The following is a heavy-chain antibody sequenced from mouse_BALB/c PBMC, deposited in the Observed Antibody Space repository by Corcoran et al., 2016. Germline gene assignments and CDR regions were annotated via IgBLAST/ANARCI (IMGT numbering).Heavy chain of an antibody. V-gene: IGHV1S136*01. CDR2: INPYNDGT. CDR3: ARDYGSSYSYWYFDV. Sequence: EVQLQQSGPELVKPGASVKMSCKASGYTFTSYVMHWVKQKPGQGLEWIGYINPYNDGTKYNEKFKGKATLTSDKSSSTAYMELSSLTSEDSAVYYCARDYGSSYSYWYFDVWGAGTTVTVSS. CDR1: GYTFTSYV. J-gene: IGHJ1*01. D-gene: IGHD1-1*01.